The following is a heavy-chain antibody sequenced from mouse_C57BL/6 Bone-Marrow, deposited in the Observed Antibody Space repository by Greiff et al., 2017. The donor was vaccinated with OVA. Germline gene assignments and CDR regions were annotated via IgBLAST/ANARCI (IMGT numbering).Heavy chain of an antibody. CDR3: VRGDYGSSYGWYFDV. D-gene: IGHD1-1*01. J-gene: IGHJ1*03. Sequence: EVMLVESGGGLVQPKGSLKLSCAASGFSFNTYAMNWVRQAPGKGLEWVARIRSKSNNYATYYADSVKDRFTISRDDSESMLYLQMNNLKTEDTAMYYCVRGDYGSSYGWYFDVWGTGTTVTVSS. CDR1: GFSFNTYA. CDR2: IRSKSNNYAT. V-gene: IGHV10-1*01.